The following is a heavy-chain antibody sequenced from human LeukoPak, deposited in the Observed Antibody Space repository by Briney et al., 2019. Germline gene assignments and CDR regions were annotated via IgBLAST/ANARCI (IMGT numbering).Heavy chain of an antibody. CDR3: ARSAEHCANGVCFTKYYMDV. Sequence: ASVKVSCKASGYTFTGYYMHWVRQAPGQGLEWMGWINPNSGDTDYAQRFQGRVTMTRDTSINTAYMEVRRLTSDDTADYYCARSAEHCANGVCFTKYYMDVWGTGTTVTVSS. J-gene: IGHJ6*03. CDR1: GYTFTGYY. CDR2: INPNSGDT. V-gene: IGHV1-2*02. D-gene: IGHD2-8*01.